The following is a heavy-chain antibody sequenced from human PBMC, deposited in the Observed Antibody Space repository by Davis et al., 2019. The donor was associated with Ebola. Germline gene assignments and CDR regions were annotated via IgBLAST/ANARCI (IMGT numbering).Heavy chain of an antibody. D-gene: IGHD6-19*01. CDR1: GYTFTSYD. V-gene: IGHV1-8*01. J-gene: IGHJ4*02. CDR3: ARDGIAVAGTVPHEIG. Sequence: ASVKVSCKASGYTFTSYDINWVRQATGQGLEWMGWMNPNSGNIGYAQKFQGRVTITADESTSTAYMELSSLRSEDTAVYYCARDGIAVAGTVPHEIGWGQGTLVTVSS. CDR2: MNPNSGNI.